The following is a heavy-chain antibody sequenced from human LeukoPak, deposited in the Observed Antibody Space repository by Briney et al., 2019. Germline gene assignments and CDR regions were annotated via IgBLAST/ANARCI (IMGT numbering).Heavy chain of an antibody. J-gene: IGHJ4*02. V-gene: IGHV1-8*01. D-gene: IGHD1-26*01. CDR1: GYTFTSYD. Sequence: ASVKVSCKASGYTFTSYDINWVRQATGQGLEWMGWMNPNSGNTGYAQKFQGRVTMTRNTSISTAYMELSSLRSEDTAVYYCARLDRVGALSYFDYWGQGTLVTVSS. CDR2: MNPNSGNT. CDR3: ARLDRVGALSYFDY.